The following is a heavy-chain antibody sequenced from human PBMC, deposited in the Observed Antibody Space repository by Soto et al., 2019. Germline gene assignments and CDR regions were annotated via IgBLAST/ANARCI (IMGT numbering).Heavy chain of an antibody. J-gene: IGHJ5*02. V-gene: IGHV4-59*08. D-gene: IGHD3-9*01. CDR1: GGSISSYY. CDR3: ARHNGRPYYDILTGYYSPWFDP. CDR2: IYYSGST. Sequence: TSETLSLTCTVSGGSISSYYWSWIRQPPGKGLEWIGYIYYSGSTNYNPSLKSRVTISVDTSKNQFSLKLSSVTAADTAVYYCARHNGRPYYDILTGYYSPWFDPWGQGTLVTVSS.